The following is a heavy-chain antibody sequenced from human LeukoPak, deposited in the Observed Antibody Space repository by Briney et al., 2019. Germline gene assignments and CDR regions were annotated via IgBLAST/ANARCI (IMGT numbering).Heavy chain of an antibody. CDR2: IYTSGST. J-gene: IGHJ4*02. Sequence: PSETLSLTCTVSGGSITSYYWSWIRQPAGKGVEWIGRIYTSGSTNYNPSLKSRVTMSVDTSKNQFSLKLSSVTAADTAVYYCARVNMVVDYFDYWGQGTLVTVSS. D-gene: IGHD2-2*01. CDR3: ARVNMVVDYFDY. V-gene: IGHV4-4*07. CDR1: GGSITSYY.